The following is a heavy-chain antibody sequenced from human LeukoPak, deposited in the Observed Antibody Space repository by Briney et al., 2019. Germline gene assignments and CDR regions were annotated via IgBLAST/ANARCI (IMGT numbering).Heavy chain of an antibody. CDR2: IFTNGNS. Sequence: SETQSLTCTVSGASIRNYYWAWIRQPAGKGLEWIGRIFTNGNSDFNPSLKSRVTMSVDLSKNQFSLKLTSVTAADTAVYYCARESSTYDGSCYYYDAWGQGTLVTVSS. V-gene: IGHV4-4*07. J-gene: IGHJ5*02. CDR1: GASIRNYY. CDR3: ARESSTYDGSCYYYDA. D-gene: IGHD3-22*01.